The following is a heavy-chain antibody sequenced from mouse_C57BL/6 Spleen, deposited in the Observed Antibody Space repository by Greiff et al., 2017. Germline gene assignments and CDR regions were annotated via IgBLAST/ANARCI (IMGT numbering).Heavy chain of an antibody. CDR3: ARARDYGFSYYFDY. D-gene: IGHD2-4*01. V-gene: IGHV3-6*01. CDR2: ISYDGSN. J-gene: IGHJ2*01. CDR1: GYSITSGYY. Sequence: EVQLQQSGPGLVKPSQSLSLTCSVTGYSITSGYYWNWIRQFPGNKLEWMGYISYDGSNNYNPSLKNRISITRDTSKNQFFLKLNSVTTEDTATYYCARARDYGFSYYFDYWGQGTTLTVSS.